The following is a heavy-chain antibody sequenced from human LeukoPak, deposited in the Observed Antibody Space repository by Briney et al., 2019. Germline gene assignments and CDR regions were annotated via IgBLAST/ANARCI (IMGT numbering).Heavy chain of an antibody. D-gene: IGHD6-13*01. V-gene: IGHV3-48*01. CDR3: AKDLDSSSWYYFDY. J-gene: IGHJ4*02. Sequence: GGSLRLSCAASGFTFSSYSMNWVRQAPGKGLEWVSYISSSSSTTYYADSVKGRFTISRDNSKNTLYLQMNSLRAEDTAVYYCAKDLDSSSWYYFDYWGQGTLVTVSS. CDR2: ISSSSSTT. CDR1: GFTFSSYS.